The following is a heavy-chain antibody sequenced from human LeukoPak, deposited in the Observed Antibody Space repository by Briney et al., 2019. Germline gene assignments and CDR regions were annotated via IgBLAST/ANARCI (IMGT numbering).Heavy chain of an antibody. CDR1: EFTFSSYW. CDR2: IKSKTDGGTT. Sequence: PGGSLRLSCAASEFTFSSYWMHWVRQAPGKGLEWVGRIKSKTDGGTTDYAAPVKGRFTISRDDSKNTLYLQMNSLKTEDTAVYYCTTDAPILSTRWGQGTLVTVSS. CDR3: TTDAPILSTR. J-gene: IGHJ4*02. D-gene: IGHD2-2*01. V-gene: IGHV3-15*01.